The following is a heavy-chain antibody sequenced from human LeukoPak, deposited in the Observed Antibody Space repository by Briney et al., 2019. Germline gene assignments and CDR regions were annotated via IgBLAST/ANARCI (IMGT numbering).Heavy chain of an antibody. V-gene: IGHV3-66*01. D-gene: IGHD1-1*01. J-gene: IGHJ4*02. CDR2: IYSGGST. CDR1: GFSVSRNY. Sequence: PRGSHRLSCAASGFSVSRNYMTWVRQAPGEGLEWVSLIYSGGSTSYADSVKGRFTISRDNSKNTLYLQMNSLRAEDTAVYYCARKTDHQTGGDYWGQGTLVTVSS. CDR3: ARKTDHQTGGDY.